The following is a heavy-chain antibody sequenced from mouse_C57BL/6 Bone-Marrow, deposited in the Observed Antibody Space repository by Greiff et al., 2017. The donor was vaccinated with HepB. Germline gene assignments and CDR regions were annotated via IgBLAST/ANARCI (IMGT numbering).Heavy chain of an antibody. J-gene: IGHJ4*01. V-gene: IGHV1-64*01. D-gene: IGHD4-1*01. CDR2: IHPNSGST. CDR3: ARRWEGYAMDY. Sequence: QVQLQQPGAELVKPGASVKLSCKASGYTFTSYWMHWVKQRPGQGLEWIGMIHPNSGSTNYNEKFKSKATLTVDKSSRTAYMQLSSLTSEDSAVYYCARRWEGYAMDYWGQGTSVTVSS. CDR1: GYTFTSYW.